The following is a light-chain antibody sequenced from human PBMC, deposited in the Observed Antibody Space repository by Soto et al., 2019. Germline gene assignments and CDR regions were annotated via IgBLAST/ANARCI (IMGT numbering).Light chain of an antibody. CDR2: GAS. CDR1: QSLVATY. CDR3: QYYGASPYP. Sequence: EIVLTQSPGTLSLSPGGSATLSCRASQSLVATYIGWYQAMRGQAPRLLIHGASTRATGIPNRFSGSGSGTDFTLTISTREPEDFAVYYCQYYGASPYPFGQGTKLEI. V-gene: IGKV3-20*01. J-gene: IGKJ2*01.